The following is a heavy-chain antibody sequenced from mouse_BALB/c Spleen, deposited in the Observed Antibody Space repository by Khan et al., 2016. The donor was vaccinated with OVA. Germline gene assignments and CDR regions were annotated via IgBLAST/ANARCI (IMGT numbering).Heavy chain of an antibody. Sequence: QVQLQQSGAELVRPGVSVKISCKGSGYTFTDFAMHWVKQSHAKSLEWIGVISTFYGDATYNQMFKDKATMTVDQSSSTAYVELVSLTSEDSAIYYCVRGSGNSRFAYWGQGTLVTVSA. CDR2: ISTFYGDA. CDR3: VRGSGNSRFAY. D-gene: IGHD1-3*01. CDR1: GYTFTDFA. V-gene: IGHV1S137*01. J-gene: IGHJ3*01.